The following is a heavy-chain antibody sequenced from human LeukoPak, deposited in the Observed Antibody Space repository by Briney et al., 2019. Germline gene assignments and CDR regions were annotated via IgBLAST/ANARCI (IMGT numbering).Heavy chain of an antibody. V-gene: IGHV3-30-3*01. CDR2: ISYDGSNK. Sequence: PGGSLRLSCAASGFTFSTYAMHWVRQAPGKGLEWVAVISYDGSNKYYADSVKGRFTISRDNSKNMLYLEMNSLGADDTAVYYCARPNYYDGSAFYYYFYGMDVWGPGTTVTVSS. CDR3: ARPNYYDGSAFYYYFYGMDV. D-gene: IGHD3-22*01. J-gene: IGHJ6*02. CDR1: GFTFSTYA.